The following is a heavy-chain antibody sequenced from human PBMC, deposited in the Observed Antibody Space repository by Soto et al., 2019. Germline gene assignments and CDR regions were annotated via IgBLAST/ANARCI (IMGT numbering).Heavy chain of an antibody. V-gene: IGHV3-64*01. CDR2: ISRNGGST. D-gene: IGHD1-26*01. J-gene: IGHJ4*02. Sequence: EVQVVESGGGLVQPGGSLRLSCAASGFTFRSYAMHWVRQAPGKGLKYVSTISRNGGSTYYANSVKGRFTISRDNSKNTLYVPMVSLRAEDLAVYYCAREGGGYYFDYWGQGTLVTVSS. CDR1: GFTFRSYA. CDR3: AREGGGYYFDY.